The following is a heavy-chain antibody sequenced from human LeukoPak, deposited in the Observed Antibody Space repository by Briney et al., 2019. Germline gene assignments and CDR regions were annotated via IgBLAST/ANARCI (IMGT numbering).Heavy chain of an antibody. CDR2: ISSSSSYT. Sequence: NPGGSLRLSCAASGFTFSDYYMSWIRQAPGKGLEWVSYISSSSSYTNYADSVKGRFTISRDNAKNSLYLQMNSLGAEDTAVYYCARDLSVDYGSGSYYSWFDPWGQGTLVTVSS. D-gene: IGHD3-10*01. CDR1: GFTFSDYY. V-gene: IGHV3-11*06. CDR3: ARDLSVDYGSGSYYSWFDP. J-gene: IGHJ5*02.